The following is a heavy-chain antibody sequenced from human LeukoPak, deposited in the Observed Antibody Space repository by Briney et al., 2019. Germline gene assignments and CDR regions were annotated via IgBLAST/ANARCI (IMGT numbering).Heavy chain of an antibody. Sequence: GGSLRLSCVASGFTFSSYWMNWVRQAPGKGLEWVANIKQDGSEKYYVDSVKGRFTISRDNAKNSLYLQMNSLRAEDTAVYYCARYCGGDCYGMDVWGQGTTVTVSS. D-gene: IGHD2-21*01. CDR1: GFTFSSYW. CDR3: ARYCGGDCYGMDV. J-gene: IGHJ6*02. V-gene: IGHV3-7*01. CDR2: IKQDGSEK.